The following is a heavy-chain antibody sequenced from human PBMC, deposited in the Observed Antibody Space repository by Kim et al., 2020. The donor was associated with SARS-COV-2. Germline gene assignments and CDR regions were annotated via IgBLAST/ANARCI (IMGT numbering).Heavy chain of an antibody. Sequence: SETLSLTCAVYGGSFSNYYWSWIRQPPGKGLEWIGEINQSGSTKYNPSLKSRVTISIDTSKNHFSLKLISVTAADTAVYYCASLPLWFGENVVDPWGQGT. J-gene: IGHJ5*02. V-gene: IGHV4-34*01. CDR2: INQSGST. D-gene: IGHD3-10*01. CDR1: GGSFSNYY. CDR3: ASLPLWFGENVVDP.